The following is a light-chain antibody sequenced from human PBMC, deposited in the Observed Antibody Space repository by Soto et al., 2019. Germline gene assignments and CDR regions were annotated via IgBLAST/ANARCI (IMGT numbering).Light chain of an antibody. CDR3: QQYGSSPLT. CDR1: QGVSRK. CDR2: GAS. V-gene: IGKV3-15*01. J-gene: IGKJ4*01. Sequence: DIVMTQSPATLSVAPGERVTFSCRASQGVSRKLAWYQHKPGQAPRLLIYGASTRATDIPARFSGSGSGTEFTLTISSLQSEDFAVYYCQQYGSSPLTFGGGTKVDIK.